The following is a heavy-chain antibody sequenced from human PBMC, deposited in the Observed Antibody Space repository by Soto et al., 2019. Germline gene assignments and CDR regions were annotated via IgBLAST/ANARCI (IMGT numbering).Heavy chain of an antibody. V-gene: IGHV4-59*01. CDR3: ARVRGYDSSDYYGMDV. CDR1: GGSISSYY. D-gene: IGHD3-22*01. J-gene: IGHJ6*02. Sequence: ASETLSLTCTVSGGSISSYYWSWIRQPPGKGLEWIGYIYYSGSTNYNPSLKSRVTISVDTSKNQFSLKLSSVTAADTAVYYCARVRGYDSSDYYGMDVWGQGTTVTVSS. CDR2: IYYSGST.